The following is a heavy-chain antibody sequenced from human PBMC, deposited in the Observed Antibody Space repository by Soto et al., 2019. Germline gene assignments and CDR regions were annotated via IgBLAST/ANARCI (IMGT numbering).Heavy chain of an antibody. J-gene: IGHJ6*02. CDR2: IFYSGTT. Sequence: SETLSLTCTVSGASIKRNYWSWIRQPPGKAPEWIGYIFYSGTTKYNPSLKNRVTISLDTSKEQLSMMLTSVSAADTAIYCCARIQGGYYDVMTGFPRGLMDVWGQGTTVTVSS. CDR3: ARIQGGYYDVMTGFPRGLMDV. D-gene: IGHD3-9*01. CDR1: GASIKRNY. V-gene: IGHV4-59*03.